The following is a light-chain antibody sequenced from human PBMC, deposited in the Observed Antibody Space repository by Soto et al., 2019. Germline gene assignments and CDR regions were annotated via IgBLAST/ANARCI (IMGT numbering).Light chain of an antibody. CDR1: QSVSNY. CDR3: QQRKSRLT. J-gene: IGKJ4*01. Sequence: DIVLTQSPATLSLSPGERATLSCRASQSVSNYLAWYQQKPGQAPRLLIYDASNRAPGIPARFSGSGSGADFSLTISSLEPEDFAVYYCQQRKSRLTFGGWTKVEIK. CDR2: DAS. V-gene: IGKV3-11*01.